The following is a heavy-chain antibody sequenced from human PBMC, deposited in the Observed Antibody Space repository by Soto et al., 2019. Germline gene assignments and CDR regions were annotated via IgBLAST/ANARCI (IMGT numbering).Heavy chain of an antibody. Sequence: GESLKISCKGSGYSFTNYWIGWVRQMPGKGLEWMGTIYPGDSDTRYSRSLQGQVTISAHKSISTAYLQCSSLKASDTAMYYCARRPAYYRAPFDPWGQGTLVTVSS. CDR2: IYPGDSDT. CDR1: GYSFTNYW. CDR3: ARRPAYYRAPFDP. V-gene: IGHV5-51*01. J-gene: IGHJ5*02. D-gene: IGHD3-10*01.